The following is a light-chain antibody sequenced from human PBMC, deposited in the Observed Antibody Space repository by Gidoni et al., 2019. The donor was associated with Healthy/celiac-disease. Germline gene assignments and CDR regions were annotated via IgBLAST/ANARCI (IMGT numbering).Light chain of an antibody. CDR3: QQYNSYSGT. Sequence: DIQMTQSPSTLSASVGDRVTITRRASQSIRSWLAWYQQKPGKAPKLLIYDASSLESGVPSRFSGSGSGTEFTLTISSLQPDDLATYYCQQYNSYSGTFGQGTKVEIK. CDR1: QSIRSW. J-gene: IGKJ1*01. CDR2: DAS. V-gene: IGKV1-5*01.